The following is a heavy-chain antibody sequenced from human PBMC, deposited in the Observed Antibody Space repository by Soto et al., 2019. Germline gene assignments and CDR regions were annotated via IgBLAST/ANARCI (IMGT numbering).Heavy chain of an antibody. D-gene: IGHD6-19*01. CDR2: ISYSGST. CDR3: ARLSGSGWYTAAY. J-gene: IGHJ4*02. Sequence: QVQLQESGPGLVKPSETLSLTCTVSGGSLSNYYWSWIRQPPGKGLEWIGYISYSGSTNYNPSLQSRVTMSIDKSNSQFSLKLTSVTAADAAVYYCARLSGSGWYTAAYWGQGTLVTVSS. V-gene: IGHV4-59*08. CDR1: GGSLSNYY.